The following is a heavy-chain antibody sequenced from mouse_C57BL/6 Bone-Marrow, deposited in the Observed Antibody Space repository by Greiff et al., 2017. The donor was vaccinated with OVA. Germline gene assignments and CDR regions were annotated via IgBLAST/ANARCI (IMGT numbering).Heavy chain of an antibody. J-gene: IGHJ2*01. CDR1: GYTFTSYW. CDR2: IDPSDSYT. Sequence: VQLQQPGAELVRPGTSVKLSCKASGYTFTSYWMHWVKQRPGQGLEWIGVIDPSDSYTNYNQKFKGKATLTVDTSSSTAYMQLSSLTSEDSAVYYCASLYGRDYFDYWGQGTTLTVSS. CDR3: ASLYGRDYFDY. V-gene: IGHV1-59*01. D-gene: IGHD1-1*01.